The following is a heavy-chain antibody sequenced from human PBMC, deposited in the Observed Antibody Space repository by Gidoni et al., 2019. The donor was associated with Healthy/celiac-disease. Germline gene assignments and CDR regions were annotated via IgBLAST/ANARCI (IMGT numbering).Heavy chain of an antibody. CDR1: GFTFSSYS. D-gene: IGHD1-26*01. V-gene: IGHV3-21*01. J-gene: IGHJ4*02. CDR3: ATPGVGATPDY. CDR2: ISSSSSYI. Sequence: EVQLVESGGGLVKPGGSLRLSCAASGFTFSSYSMNWVRQAPGKGLEWVSSISSSSSYIYYADSVKGRFTISRDNAKNSLYLQMNSLRAEDTAVYYCATPGVGATPDYWGQGTLVTVSS.